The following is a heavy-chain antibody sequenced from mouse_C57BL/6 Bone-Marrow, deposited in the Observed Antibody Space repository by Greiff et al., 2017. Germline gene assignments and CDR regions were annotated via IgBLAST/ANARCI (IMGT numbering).Heavy chain of an antibody. V-gene: IGHV1-82*01. CDR1: GYAFSSSW. CDR2: IYPGDGDT. J-gene: IGHJ3*01. D-gene: IGHD2-4*01. Sequence: VQLQQSGPELVKPGASVKISCKASGYAFSSSWMNWVKQRPGKGLEWIGRIYPGDGDTNYNGKFKGKATLTADKSSSSAYLQLSSLTSDDSAVYFCARWDYDYGPFAYWGQGTLVTVSA. CDR3: ARWDYDYGPFAY.